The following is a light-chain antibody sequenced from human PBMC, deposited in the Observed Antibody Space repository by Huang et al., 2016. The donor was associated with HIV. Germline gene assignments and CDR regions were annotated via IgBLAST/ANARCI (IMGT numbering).Light chain of an antibody. V-gene: IGKV3-15*01. CDR3: QQYNKWPMYT. CDR1: QSVSSN. CDR2: GAS. Sequence: EIVMTQSPATLSVSPGERATLSCRASQSVSSNLAWYQQKPGQAPRLLIYGASTRATGIPARCSGSGSGTAFTLTISSLQSEDFAVYYCQQYNKWPMYTFGQGTKLEIK. J-gene: IGKJ2*01.